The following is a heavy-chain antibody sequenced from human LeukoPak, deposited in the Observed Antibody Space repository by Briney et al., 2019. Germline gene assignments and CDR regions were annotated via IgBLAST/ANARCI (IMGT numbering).Heavy chain of an antibody. D-gene: IGHD6-13*01. J-gene: IGHJ4*02. Sequence: GESLKISRKGSGYSFTSYWIGWVRQMPGKGLEWMGIIYPGDSDTRYSPSFQGQVTISADKSISTAYLQWSSLKASDTAMYYCARKKAPYSSSWYGFDYWGQGTLVTVSS. CDR2: IYPGDSDT. CDR1: GYSFTSYW. V-gene: IGHV5-51*01. CDR3: ARKKAPYSSSWYGFDY.